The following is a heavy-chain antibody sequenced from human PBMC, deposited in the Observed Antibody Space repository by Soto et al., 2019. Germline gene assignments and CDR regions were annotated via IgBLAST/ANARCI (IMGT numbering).Heavy chain of an antibody. CDR1: GGTFSSYT. V-gene: IGHV1-69*08. CDR2: IIPILGIA. D-gene: IGHD6-13*01. J-gene: IGHJ4*02. Sequence: QVQLVQSGAEVKKPGSSVKVSCKASGGTFSSYTISWVRQAPGQGLEWMGRIIPILGIANYAQKFQGRVTITADKSTSTAHMELSSLRSEDTAVYYCARDPTLPAGYRRAGWGQGTLVTVSS. CDR3: ARDPTLPAGYRRAG.